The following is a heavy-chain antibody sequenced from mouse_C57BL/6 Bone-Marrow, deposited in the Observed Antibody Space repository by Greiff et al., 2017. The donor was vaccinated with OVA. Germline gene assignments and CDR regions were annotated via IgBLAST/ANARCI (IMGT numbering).Heavy chain of an antibody. Sequence: DVMLVESGGDLVKPGGSLKLSCAASGFTFSSYGMSWVRQTPDTRLEWVATISSGGSYTYYPDSVKGRFTISRDNAKNTLYLQMRSLKSEDTAMYYCARPLYYYGSSYDRFAYWGQGTLVTVSA. CDR2: ISSGGSYT. J-gene: IGHJ3*01. CDR1: GFTFSSYG. CDR3: ARPLYYYGSSYDRFAY. D-gene: IGHD1-1*01. V-gene: IGHV5-6*02.